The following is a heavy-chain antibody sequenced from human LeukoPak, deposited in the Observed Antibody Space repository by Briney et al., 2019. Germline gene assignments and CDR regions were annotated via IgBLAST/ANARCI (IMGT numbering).Heavy chain of an antibody. D-gene: IGHD2-21*01. CDR2: ISSSSYI. J-gene: IGHJ4*02. Sequence: PGGSLRLSCAASGFTFSSYSMNWVRQAPGKGLEWVSSISSSSYIYYADSVKGRFSISRDNAKNSLYLQMNSLRAEDTAVYYCARDFPLAYCGGDCYGQGTLVTVPS. CDR3: ARDFPLAYCGGDC. CDR1: GFTFSSYS. V-gene: IGHV3-21*01.